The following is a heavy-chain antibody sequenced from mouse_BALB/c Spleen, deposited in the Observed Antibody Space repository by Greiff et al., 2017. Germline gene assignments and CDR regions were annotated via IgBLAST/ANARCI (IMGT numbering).Heavy chain of an antibody. CDR1: GFTFTDYY. D-gene: IGHD2-14*01. CDR2: IRNKANGYTT. J-gene: IGHJ4*01. V-gene: IGHV7-3*02. CDR3: AREGAYYRYHNAMDN. Sequence: EVKLVESGGGLVQPGGSLRLSCATSGFTFTDYYMSWVRQPPGKALEWLGFIRNKANGYTTEYSASVKGRFTISRDNSQSILYLQMNTLRAEDSATYYGAREGAYYRYHNAMDNGGQGPSAPVPS.